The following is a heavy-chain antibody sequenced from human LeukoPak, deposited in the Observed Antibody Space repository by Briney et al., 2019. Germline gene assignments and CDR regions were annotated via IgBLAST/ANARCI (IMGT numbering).Heavy chain of an antibody. J-gene: IGHJ4*02. Sequence: SETLSLTCTVSGGSISSYYWSWIRQPPGKGLEWIGYIYYSGSTNYNPSLKSRVTISVDTSKNQFSLKLSSVTAADTAVYYCARDSEDSSGYYLQSDYWGQGTLVTVSS. V-gene: IGHV4-59*01. CDR1: GGSISSYY. D-gene: IGHD3-22*01. CDR3: ARDSEDSSGYYLQSDY. CDR2: IYYSGST.